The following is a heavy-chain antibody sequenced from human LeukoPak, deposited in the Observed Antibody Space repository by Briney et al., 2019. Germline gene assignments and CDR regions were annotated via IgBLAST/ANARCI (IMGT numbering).Heavy chain of an antibody. J-gene: IGHJ4*02. V-gene: IGHV4-34*01. CDR3: ARQGGYSYAFLDY. CDR1: GGSFSGFY. Sequence: SETLSLTCAVYGGSFSGFYWSWIRQPPGKGLEWIGEINHSGSTNYNPSLKSRVTISVDTSKNQFSLKLSSVTAADTAVYYCARQGGYSYAFLDYWGQGTLVTVSS. CDR2: INHSGST. D-gene: IGHD5-18*01.